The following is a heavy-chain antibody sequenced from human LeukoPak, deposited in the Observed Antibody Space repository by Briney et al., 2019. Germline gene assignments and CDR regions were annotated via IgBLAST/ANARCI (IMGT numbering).Heavy chain of an antibody. V-gene: IGHV4-39*07. CDR1: GGSISSSSYY. CDR3: ARDRGAPLRVDY. J-gene: IGHJ4*02. CDR2: IYHSGST. Sequence: PSETLSLTCTVSGGSISSSSYYWGWIRQPPGKGLEWIGSIYHSGSTYYNPSLKSRVTISVDTSKNQFSLKLSSVTAAETAVYYCARDRGAPLRVDYWGQGTLVTVSS. D-gene: IGHD3-10*01.